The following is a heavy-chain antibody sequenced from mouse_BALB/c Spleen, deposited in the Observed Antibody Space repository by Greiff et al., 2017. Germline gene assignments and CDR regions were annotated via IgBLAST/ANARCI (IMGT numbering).Heavy chain of an antibody. V-gene: IGHV1-69*02. J-gene: IGHJ3*01. CDR1: GYTFTSYW. CDR2: IDPSDSYT. Sequence: QVQLQQPGAELVKPGASVKLSCKASGYTFTSYWMHWVKQRPGQGLEWIGEIDPSDSYTNYNQKFKGEATLTVDKSSSTAYMQLSSLTSEDSAVYYCARSRTGKGSWFAYWGQGTLVTVSA. CDR3: ARSRTGKGSWFAY. D-gene: IGHD4-1*01.